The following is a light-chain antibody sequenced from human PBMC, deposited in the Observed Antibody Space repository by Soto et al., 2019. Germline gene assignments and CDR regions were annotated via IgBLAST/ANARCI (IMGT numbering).Light chain of an antibody. CDR2: EAS. V-gene: IGKV1-5*03. Sequence: DIQMTQSPSTLSASIGDRVTITCRASQSINNWLAWYQQKPGKAPKLLIYEASSLLSGVPSRFSGSGSGTEFTLTISSLQPDDFADYYCPQYDSDSSTFGQGTKLDI. J-gene: IGKJ2*01. CDR3: PQYDSDSST. CDR1: QSINNW.